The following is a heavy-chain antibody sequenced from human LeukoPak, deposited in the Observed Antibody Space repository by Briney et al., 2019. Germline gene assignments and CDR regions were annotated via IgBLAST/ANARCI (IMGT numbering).Heavy chain of an antibody. V-gene: IGHV3-23*01. Sequence: PGGSLRLSCAASGFTFSNPSMSWVRQAPGKGLEWVSVISGSGGSTDYADSVKGRFTISRDNSKNTLYLQMNSLRAEDTAVYYCAKGSGWYVWGQGTLVTVSS. J-gene: IGHJ4*02. CDR1: GFTFSNPS. CDR2: ISGSGGST. CDR3: AKGSGWYV. D-gene: IGHD6-19*01.